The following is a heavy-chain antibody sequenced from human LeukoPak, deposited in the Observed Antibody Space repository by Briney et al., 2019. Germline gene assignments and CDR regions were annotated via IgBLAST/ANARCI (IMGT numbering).Heavy chain of an antibody. D-gene: IGHD1-7*01. V-gene: IGHV3-21*01. CDR3: AKFHITGTTPSYFDY. Sequence: GGSLRLSCAASGFTFSSYSMNWVRQAPGKGLEWVSSISSSSSYIYYADSVKGRFTISRDNAKNSLYLQMNSLRAEDTAVYYCAKFHITGTTPSYFDYWGQGTLVTVSS. J-gene: IGHJ4*02. CDR1: GFTFSSYS. CDR2: ISSSSSYI.